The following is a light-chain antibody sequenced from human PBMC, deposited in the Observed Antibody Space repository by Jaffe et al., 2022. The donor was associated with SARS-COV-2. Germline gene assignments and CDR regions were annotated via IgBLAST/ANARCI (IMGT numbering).Light chain of an antibody. CDR2: GAS. V-gene: IGKV3-15*01. J-gene: IGKJ4*01. CDR1: QSISND. CDR3: QQYEDWPLT. Sequence: EMTQSPATLSVSPGERATLSCRAGQSISNDIAWYQQKPGRAPRLLIYGASTRAAGVPARFSGGGSGTEFTLTISSLQSEDFAVYYCQQYEDWPLTFGGGTNVEIK.